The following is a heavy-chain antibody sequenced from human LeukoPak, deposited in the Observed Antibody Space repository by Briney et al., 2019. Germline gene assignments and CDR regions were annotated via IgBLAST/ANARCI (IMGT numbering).Heavy chain of an antibody. CDR1: GGSFSGYY. V-gene: IGHV4-34*01. J-gene: IGHJ3*02. Sequence: SETLSLTCAVYGGSFSGYYWSWIRQPPGKGLEWIGEINHSGSTNYNPSLKSRVTISVDTSKNQFSLKLSSVTAADTAVYYCARLSYGDERPVYAFGIWGQGTMVTVSS. CDR2: INHSGST. CDR3: ARLSYGDERPVYAFGI. D-gene: IGHD4-17*01.